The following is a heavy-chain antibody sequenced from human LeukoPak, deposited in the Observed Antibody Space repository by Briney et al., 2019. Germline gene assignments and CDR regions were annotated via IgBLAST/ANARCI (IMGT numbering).Heavy chain of an antibody. Sequence: ASVKVSCKASGYTFTSYYMHWVRQAPGQGLEWMGWINPNSGGTNYAQKFQGRVTMTRDTSISTAYMELSRLRSDDTAVYYCARDLYCSSTSCYDDYYYYYMDVWGKGTTVTISS. CDR2: INPNSGGT. J-gene: IGHJ6*03. CDR1: GYTFTSYY. D-gene: IGHD2-2*01. V-gene: IGHV1-2*02. CDR3: ARDLYCSSTSCYDDYYYYYMDV.